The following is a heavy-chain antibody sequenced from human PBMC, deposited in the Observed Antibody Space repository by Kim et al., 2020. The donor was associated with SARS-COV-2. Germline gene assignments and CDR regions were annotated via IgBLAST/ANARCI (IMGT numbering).Heavy chain of an antibody. Sequence: GESLKISCKGSGYSFDTNWIGCVRQMPGKGLEWMGIIYPGDSDSRYNPSVQGQVTMSIDKSLSIAYLEWNSLKASDTAMYYCARHPGGNKFGSFDQWGLGTMVTVSS. V-gene: IGHV5-51*01. D-gene: IGHD5-18*01. CDR3: ARHPGGNKFGSFDQ. J-gene: IGHJ4*02. CDR1: GYSFDTNW. CDR2: IYPGDSDS.